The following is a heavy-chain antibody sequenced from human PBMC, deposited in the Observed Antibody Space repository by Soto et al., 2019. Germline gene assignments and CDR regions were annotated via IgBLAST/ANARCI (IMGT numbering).Heavy chain of an antibody. CDR2: IKQDGTEK. Sequence: DVHLVESGGGLVQPGGSLRLSCAVSGFSFSNHWMTWVLQAPGNGLEWVANIKQDGTEKYYVDSVKGRFTVSRDNVRNSLYLQMNSLGAEDTVVYDGAVVESFSGWNCVFDYLGQGTLVTVSS. D-gene: IGHD6-19*01. V-gene: IGHV3-7*03. CDR1: GFSFSNHW. J-gene: IGHJ4*02. CDR3: AVVESFSGWNCVFDY.